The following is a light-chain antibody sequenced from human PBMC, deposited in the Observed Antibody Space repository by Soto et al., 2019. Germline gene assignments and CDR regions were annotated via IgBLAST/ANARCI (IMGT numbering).Light chain of an antibody. Sequence: DIQMTQSPSSLSASVGDRITIACRASQSISSYLNWYQQRPGKAPNLLIYAASSLRSGVPSRFSGRGSGTEFTLTISSLTPEDVATYYCQQSYSTLYTFGQGTKLEI. CDR3: QQSYSTLYT. CDR2: AAS. J-gene: IGKJ2*01. V-gene: IGKV1-39*01. CDR1: QSISSY.